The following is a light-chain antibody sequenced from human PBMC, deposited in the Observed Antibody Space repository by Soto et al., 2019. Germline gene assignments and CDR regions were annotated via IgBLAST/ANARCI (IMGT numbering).Light chain of an antibody. CDR1: QSVSSN. J-gene: IGKJ2*01. CDR3: QQYNNWPPYT. CDR2: GAS. Sequence: EIVMTQSPATLSVSPGERATLSCRASQSVSSNLAWYQQKPGQAPTLLIYGASTRATGIPARFSGSGSGTEFNLTISSLQSKDVAVYYCQQYNNWPPYTFGQGTKLVSK. V-gene: IGKV3-15*01.